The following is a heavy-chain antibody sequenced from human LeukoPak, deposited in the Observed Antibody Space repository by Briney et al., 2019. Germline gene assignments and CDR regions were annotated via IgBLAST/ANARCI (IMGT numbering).Heavy chain of an antibody. J-gene: IGHJ4*02. CDR1: GFTFSSYG. CDR3: AKDGYRGYSYGYFDY. D-gene: IGHD5-18*01. CDR2: ISGSGGST. V-gene: IGHV3-23*01. Sequence: GGSLRLSCAASGFTFSSYGMHWVRQAPGKGLEWVSAISGSGGSTYYADSVKGRFTISRDNSKNTLYLQMNSLRAEDTAVYYCAKDGYRGYSYGYFDYWGQGTLVTVSS.